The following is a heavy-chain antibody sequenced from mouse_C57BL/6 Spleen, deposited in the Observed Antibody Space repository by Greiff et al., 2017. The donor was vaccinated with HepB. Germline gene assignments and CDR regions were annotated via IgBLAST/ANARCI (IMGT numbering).Heavy chain of an antibody. CDR2: ISSGGDYI. D-gene: IGHD1-1*01. Sequence: EVKVVESGEGLVKPGGSLKLSCAASGFTFSSYAMSWVRQTPEKRLEWVAYISSGGDYIYYADTVKGRFTISRDNARNTLYLQMSSLKSEDTAMDYCTRDQDGSKDWGQGTLVTVSA. CDR1: GFTFSSYA. J-gene: IGHJ3*01. CDR3: TRDQDGSKD. V-gene: IGHV5-9-1*02.